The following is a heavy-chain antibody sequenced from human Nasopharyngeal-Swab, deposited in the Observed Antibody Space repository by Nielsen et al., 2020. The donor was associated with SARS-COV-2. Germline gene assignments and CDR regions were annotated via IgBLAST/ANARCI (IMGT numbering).Heavy chain of an antibody. CDR1: GFTFSSYD. CDR3: ARGGPAPIFDL. Sequence: GESLKISCAASGFTFSSYDMHWVRQAKGKGLEWVAAIGTAGDTYYPGPVKGRFTISREQAKNSLYLQMNSLRAGYTAVYYCARGGPAPIFDLWGRGTLVTVSS. V-gene: IGHV3-13*01. D-gene: IGHD3-16*01. J-gene: IGHJ2*01. CDR2: IGTAGDT.